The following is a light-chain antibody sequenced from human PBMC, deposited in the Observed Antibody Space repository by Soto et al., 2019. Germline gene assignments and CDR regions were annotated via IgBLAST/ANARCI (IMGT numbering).Light chain of an antibody. CDR1: QDINKY. V-gene: IGKV1-33*01. CDR2: DSS. J-gene: IGKJ3*01. Sequence: DIQMTQSPSTLSASVGDRVTITCQASQDINKYLNWYQQKPGKAPKLLIYDSSNWETGVPARFSGSGSGTDFTFTISTLRPEDIATYYCQQYDSLPFTFGPGTKVDIK. CDR3: QQYDSLPFT.